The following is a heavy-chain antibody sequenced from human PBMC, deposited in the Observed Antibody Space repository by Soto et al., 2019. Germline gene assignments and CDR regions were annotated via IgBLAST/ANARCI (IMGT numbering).Heavy chain of an antibody. CDR1: GFSLSTRRVG. CDR3: THNYTSGVWRPHH. Sequence: GSGPTLVNPTQTLTRTCTFSGFSLSTRRVGVGWIRQPPGKALEWLTVIYWDGDKRYSPSLKNRLTITKDTSKTQVVLTMTNMDLVDTATYCCTHNYTSGVWRPHHWGQGTLVTVSS. CDR2: IYWDGDK. J-gene: IGHJ5*02. D-gene: IGHD6-25*01. V-gene: IGHV2-5*02.